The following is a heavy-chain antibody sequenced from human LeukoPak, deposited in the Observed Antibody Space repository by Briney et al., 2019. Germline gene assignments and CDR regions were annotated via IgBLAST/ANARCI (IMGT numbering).Heavy chain of an antibody. Sequence: ASVTVSFTASGYTFTSYYMHWVRQAPGQGLEWMGGIIPIFGTANYAQKFQGRVTITADESTSTAYTELSSLRSEDTAVYYCARGGYSSSWYGVYFDYWGQGTLVTVSS. CDR2: IIPIFGTA. V-gene: IGHV1-69*13. D-gene: IGHD6-13*01. J-gene: IGHJ4*02. CDR1: GYTFTSYY. CDR3: ARGGYSSSWYGVYFDY.